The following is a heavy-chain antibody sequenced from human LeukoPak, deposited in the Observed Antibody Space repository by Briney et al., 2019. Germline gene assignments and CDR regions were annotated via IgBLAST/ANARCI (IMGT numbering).Heavy chain of an antibody. J-gene: IGHJ4*02. D-gene: IGHD6-6*01. Sequence: TGGSLRLSCAASGFIFDDYGMSWVRQVPGKGLEWVSGINWNGASTGYADSVKGRFTISRDNSKNTLYLQMNSLRAEDTAVYYCAKGGIYIAARSWTEPSPHFFDYWGQGTLVTVSS. CDR1: GFIFDDYG. CDR3: AKGGIYIAARSWTEPSPHFFDY. CDR2: INWNGAST. V-gene: IGHV3-20*04.